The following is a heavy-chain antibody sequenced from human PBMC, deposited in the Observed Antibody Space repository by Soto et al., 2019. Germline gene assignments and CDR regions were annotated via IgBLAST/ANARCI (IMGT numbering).Heavy chain of an antibody. CDR3: AREFSPLNYASTLNWFDP. Sequence: CAVYGGSFSGYYWSWIRQAPGKGLEWVSYISSSSSYTNYADSVKGRFTISRDNAKNSLYLQMNSLRAEDTAVYYCAREFSPLNYASTLNWFDPWGQGTLVTDS. V-gene: IGHV3-11*05. J-gene: IGHJ5*02. D-gene: IGHD3-22*01. CDR1: GGSFSGYY. CDR2: ISSSSSYT.